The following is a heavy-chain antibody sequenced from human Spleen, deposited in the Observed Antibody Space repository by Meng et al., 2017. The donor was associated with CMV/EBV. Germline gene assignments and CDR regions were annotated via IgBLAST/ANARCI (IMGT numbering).Heavy chain of an antibody. Sequence: SISSSNWWSWVRQPPGKGLEWIGEIYHSESTNYNPSLKSRVTISVDKSKNQFSLKLSSVTAADTAVYYCARGDYDILTGYPYYFDYWGQGTLVTVSS. CDR2: IYHSEST. CDR3: ARGDYDILTGYPYYFDY. D-gene: IGHD3-9*01. J-gene: IGHJ4*02. CDR1: SISSSNW. V-gene: IGHV4-4*02.